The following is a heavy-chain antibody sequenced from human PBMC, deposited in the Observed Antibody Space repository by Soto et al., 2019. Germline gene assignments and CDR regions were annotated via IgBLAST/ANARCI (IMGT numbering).Heavy chain of an antibody. J-gene: IGHJ3*02. CDR3: ARDLGVRGVI. Sequence: ASVKVSCKTSGFIFSSSAVQWVRQARGQRLEWMGWISAYNGNTNFAQKFQGRVTMTTDTSTSTAYMELRSLRSDDTAVYYCARDLGVRGVIWGQGTMVTVSS. D-gene: IGHD3-10*01. CDR1: GFIFSSSA. V-gene: IGHV1-18*01. CDR2: ISAYNGNT.